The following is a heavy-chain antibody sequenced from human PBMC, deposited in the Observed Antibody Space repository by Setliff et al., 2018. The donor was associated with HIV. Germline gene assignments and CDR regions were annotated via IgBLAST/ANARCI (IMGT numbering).Heavy chain of an antibody. V-gene: IGHV4-30-4*08. Sequence: SETLSLTCTVSGGSISSGDYYWSWIRQPPGKGLEWIGNIYDSESTYYNPSLKSRVTISVDTSKNQFSLKLNSVTAADTAVYYCECYNSDDGYFDNWGQGALVTVSS. J-gene: IGHJ4*02. D-gene: IGHD2-8*01. CDR3: ECYNSDDGYFDN. CDR2: IYDSEST. CDR1: GGSISSGDYY.